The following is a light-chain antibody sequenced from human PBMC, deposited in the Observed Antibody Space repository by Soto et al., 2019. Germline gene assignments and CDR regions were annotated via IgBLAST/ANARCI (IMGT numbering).Light chain of an antibody. CDR2: DVS. V-gene: IGLV2-11*01. CDR3: SSYAGSNTWV. Sequence: QSVLTQPRSVSGSPGQSVTISCTGTSSDVGGYNYVSWYQQHPGNAPKLMIYDVSKRPSGVPDRFSGSKSGNTASLTISGLQAEDEADYYCSSYAGSNTWVFGGGTKLTAL. J-gene: IGLJ3*02. CDR1: SSDVGGYNY.